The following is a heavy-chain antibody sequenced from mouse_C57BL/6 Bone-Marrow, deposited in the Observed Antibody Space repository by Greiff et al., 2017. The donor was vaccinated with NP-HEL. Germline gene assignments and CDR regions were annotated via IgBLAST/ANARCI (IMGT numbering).Heavy chain of an antibody. CDR2: INPSTGGT. CDR1: GYSFTGYY. CDR3: ARSGYPWFAY. V-gene: IGHV1-42*01. J-gene: IGHJ3*01. D-gene: IGHD3-1*01. Sequence: LVESGPELVKPGASVKISCKASGYSFTGYYMNWVKQSPEKSLEWIGEINPSTGGTTYNQKFKAKATLTVDKSSSTAYMQLKSLTSEDSAVYYCARSGYPWFAYWGQGTLVTVSA.